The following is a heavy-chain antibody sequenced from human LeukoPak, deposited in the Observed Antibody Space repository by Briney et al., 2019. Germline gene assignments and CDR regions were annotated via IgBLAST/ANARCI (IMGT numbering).Heavy chain of an antibody. Sequence: GGSLRLSCAASGFTFDDYAMHWVRQAPGKGLEWVSGISWNSGSIGYADSVKGRFTISRDNAKNSLYLQMNSLRAEDTAVYYCARVGYCSSTSCYTGYYYGMDVWGQGTTVTVSS. V-gene: IGHV3-9*01. CDR1: GFTFDDYA. D-gene: IGHD2-2*02. CDR3: ARVGYCSSTSCYTGYYYGMDV. J-gene: IGHJ6*02. CDR2: ISWNSGSI.